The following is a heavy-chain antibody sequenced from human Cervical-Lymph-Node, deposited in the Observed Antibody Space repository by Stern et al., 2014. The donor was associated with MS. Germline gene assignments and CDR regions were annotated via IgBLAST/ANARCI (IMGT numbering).Heavy chain of an antibody. Sequence: QVQLQQWGAGLLRPSETLSLTCAVHGASFTDNYWSWIRQTPGKGLEWIGEINHSGKTHHNPSLMSQFPLPVDPTKNQFSLKLNSVTAADTAVYYCARERKVERSARVFVSFDVWGQGTLLTVSS. CDR3: ARERKVERSARVFVSFDV. V-gene: IGHV4-34*01. CDR2: INHSGKT. CDR1: GASFTDNY. J-gene: IGHJ3*01. D-gene: IGHD1-1*01.